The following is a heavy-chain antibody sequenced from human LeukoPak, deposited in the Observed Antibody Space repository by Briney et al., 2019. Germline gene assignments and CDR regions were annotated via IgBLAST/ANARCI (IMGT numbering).Heavy chain of an antibody. CDR3: ARGLAAAGNLFDY. CDR2: ISSSSSYI. Sequence: GGSLRLSCAASGFTFSSYSMNWVRQAPGKGLEWVSSISSSSSYIYYADSVKARFTIFRDNAKNSLYLQMNSLRAEDTAVYYCARGLAAAGNLFDYWGQGTLVTVSS. V-gene: IGHV3-21*01. D-gene: IGHD6-13*01. J-gene: IGHJ4*02. CDR1: GFTFSSYS.